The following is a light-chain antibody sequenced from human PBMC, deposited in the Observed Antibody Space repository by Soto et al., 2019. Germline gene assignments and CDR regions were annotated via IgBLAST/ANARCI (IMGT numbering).Light chain of an antibody. CDR2: EVS. CDR3: SSDTSSSTINV. V-gene: IGLV2-14*01. J-gene: IGLJ1*01. CDR1: SSDVGGYNY. Sequence: QSALTQPASVSGSPGQSITISCTGTSSDVGGYNYVSWYQQHPGKAPKLMIYEVSNRPSGVSNRFSGSKSGNTASLTISGLQAEDEADYYCSSDTSSSTINVFGTGTKVTVL.